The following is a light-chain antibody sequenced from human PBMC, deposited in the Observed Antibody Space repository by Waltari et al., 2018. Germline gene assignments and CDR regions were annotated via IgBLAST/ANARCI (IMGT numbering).Light chain of an antibody. V-gene: IGLV2-14*03. CDR2: DVS. CDR3: SSYSCSSALAVV. CDR1: SSDVGAYDY. Sequence: QSALTQPASVSGSPGQSITISCTGTSSDVGAYDYVSWYQQHPGKATTLIIYDVSDPPSAVSDGLSGGKSVSTASPTISGIQAEEAGDDYGSSYSCSSALAVVFGGGTKLTVL. J-gene: IGLJ3*02.